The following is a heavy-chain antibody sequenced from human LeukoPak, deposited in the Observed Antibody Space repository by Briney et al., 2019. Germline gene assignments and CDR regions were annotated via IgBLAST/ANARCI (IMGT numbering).Heavy chain of an antibody. CDR1: GGSISYYY. V-gene: IGHV4-59*01. CDR3: ARNRYTGFDY. CDR2: ICYGGST. J-gene: IGHJ4*02. D-gene: IGHD3-16*02. Sequence: PSGTLSLTCTVSGGSISYYYWSWIRQPPGKGLEWVAAICYGGSTKYNLSLHSRVTISVESSKNQVSLKLSSVTSADAAVYYCARNRYTGFDYWGQGILVTVSS.